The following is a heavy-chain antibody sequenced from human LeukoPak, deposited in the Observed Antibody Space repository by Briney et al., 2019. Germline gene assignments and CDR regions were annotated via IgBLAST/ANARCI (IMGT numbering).Heavy chain of an antibody. J-gene: IGHJ3*02. Sequence: GGSLRLSCEASGFTFKYYGMHWVRQAPGKGLEWVAFIRFDSTNYYYADSVKGRFTISRDNSQNTLYLQMNSLRVEDTAMYYCAKGLHSSSWNDAFDIWGQGTLVTVSS. D-gene: IGHD6-13*01. CDR2: IRFDSTNY. CDR1: GFTFKYYG. V-gene: IGHV3-30*02. CDR3: AKGLHSSSWNDAFDI.